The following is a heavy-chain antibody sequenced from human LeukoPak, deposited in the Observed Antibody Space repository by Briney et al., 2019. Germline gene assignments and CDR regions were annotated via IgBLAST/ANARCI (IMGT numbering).Heavy chain of an antibody. Sequence: PSETLSLTCTVSGGSISSYYWSWIRQPPGKGLEWIGYIYYSGSTNYNPSLKSRVTISVDTSKNQFSLKLSSVTAADTAVYYCARVERGYSYGPLDYWGQGTLVTVSS. CDR1: GGSISSYY. V-gene: IGHV4-59*01. CDR2: IYYSGST. D-gene: IGHD5-18*01. CDR3: ARVERGYSYGPLDY. J-gene: IGHJ4*02.